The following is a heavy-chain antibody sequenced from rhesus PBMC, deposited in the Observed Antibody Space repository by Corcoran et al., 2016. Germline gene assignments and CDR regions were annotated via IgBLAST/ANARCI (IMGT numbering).Heavy chain of an antibody. CDR2: TYVSGGSN. CDR3: ARLNTVTAPYYGLDS. D-gene: IGHD4-23*01. Sequence: QLQLQESGPGLVKPSETLSVTCAVSGGSISSNYWNWIRQPPGKGLEWIGSTYVSGGSNYLNPSLKSRVTLSVDTSKTQFSLKLSSVTAADTAVYYCARLNTVTAPYYGLDSWGQGVVVTVSS. V-gene: IGHV4S14*01. J-gene: IGHJ6*01. CDR1: GGSISSNY.